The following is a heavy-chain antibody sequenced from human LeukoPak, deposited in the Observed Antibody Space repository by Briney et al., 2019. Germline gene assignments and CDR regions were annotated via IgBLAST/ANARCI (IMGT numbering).Heavy chain of an antibody. Sequence: AASVKVSCKASGYTFTSYGISWVRQAPGQGLEWMGWISAYNGNTNYAQKLQGRVTMTTDTSTSTAYMELRSLRSDDTAVYYCARVWSGGLSYSSAYYYYYMDVWGKGTTVTVSS. CDR1: GYTFTSYG. J-gene: IGHJ6*03. CDR2: ISAYNGNT. D-gene: IGHD3-3*01. CDR3: ARVWSGGLSYSSAYYYYYMDV. V-gene: IGHV1-18*01.